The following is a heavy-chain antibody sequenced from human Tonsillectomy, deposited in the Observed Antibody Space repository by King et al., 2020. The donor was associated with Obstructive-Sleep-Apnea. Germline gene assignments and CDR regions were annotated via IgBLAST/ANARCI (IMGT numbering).Heavy chain of an antibody. CDR3: ARGRAPTTVTTGYYYGMDV. V-gene: IGHV1-69*12. CDR2: IIPIFGTA. CDR1: GGTFSSYA. Sequence: VQLVQSGAEVKKPGSSVKVSCKASGGTFSSYAISWVRQAPGQGLEWMGGIIPIFGTANYAQKFQGRVTITADESTSTAYMELSSLRSEDTAVYYCARGRAPTTVTTGYYYGMDVWGQGTTVTVSS. D-gene: IGHD4-17*01. J-gene: IGHJ6*02.